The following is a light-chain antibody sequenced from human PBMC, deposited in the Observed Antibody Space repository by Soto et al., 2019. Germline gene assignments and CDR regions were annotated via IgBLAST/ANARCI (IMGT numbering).Light chain of an antibody. CDR1: SSDIGGYNY. J-gene: IGLJ2*01. V-gene: IGLV2-14*01. CDR2: AVS. Sequence: QSALTQPASVSGSPGQSITISCTGTSSDIGGYNYVSWYQQHPGKAPKLVIYAVSYRPSGVSNRFSGSKSGNTASLTLSGLPPEDEADYYCNSYTSITTLGIFGGGTKLTVL. CDR3: NSYTSITTLGI.